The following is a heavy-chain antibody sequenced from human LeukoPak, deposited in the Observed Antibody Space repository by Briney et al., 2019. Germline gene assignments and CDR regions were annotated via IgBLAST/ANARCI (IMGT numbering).Heavy chain of an antibody. CDR2: IYPGDSGT. D-gene: IGHD1-1*01. Sequence: GESLKISCKGSGYSFTYYWIGWVRQMPGKGLEWMGIIYPGDSGTRYRPSFQGQVTTSVDKSISTAYLQWSSLKASDTAMYYCARQDGNSKYYFDYWGQGTLVTVSS. CDR3: ARQDGNSKYYFDY. CDR1: GYSFTYYW. J-gene: IGHJ4*02. V-gene: IGHV5-51*01.